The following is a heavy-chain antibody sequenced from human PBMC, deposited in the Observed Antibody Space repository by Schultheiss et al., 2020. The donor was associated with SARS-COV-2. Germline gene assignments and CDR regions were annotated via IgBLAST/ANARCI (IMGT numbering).Heavy chain of an antibody. CDR2: INPNSGGT. D-gene: IGHD3-3*01. J-gene: IGHJ6*02. V-gene: IGHV1-2*02. CDR1: GYTFTGYY. CDR3: AREPNYDFWSGYYTTYYYYYGMDV. Sequence: ASVKVSCKASGYTFTGYYMHWVRQAPGQGLEWMGWINPNSGGTNYAQKFQGRVTMTRDTSISTAYMELSRLRSDDTAVYYCAREPNYDFWSGYYTTYYYYYGMDVWGQGTTVTVSS.